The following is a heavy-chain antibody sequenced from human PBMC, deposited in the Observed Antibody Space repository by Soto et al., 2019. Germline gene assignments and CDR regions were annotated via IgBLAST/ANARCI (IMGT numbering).Heavy chain of an antibody. CDR2: INQSGST. CDR3: TEGRFDS. Sequence: PSETLSLTCAVYGGSFSGYYWSWIRQPPGKGLEWIGEINQSGSTKCNPSLKSRVTISVDTSKNQFSLKLSSVTAADTALYFCTEGRFDSWGQGTLVTVS. CDR1: GGSFSGYY. J-gene: IGHJ4*02. V-gene: IGHV4-34*01.